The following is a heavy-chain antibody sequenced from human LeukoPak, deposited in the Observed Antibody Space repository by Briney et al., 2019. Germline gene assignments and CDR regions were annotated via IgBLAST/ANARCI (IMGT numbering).Heavy chain of an antibody. Sequence: PSETLSLTCAVYGGSFSTYYCSWIRHPPGEGLEWIGEINHRGSTNYNPSLKSRVTISVDTSKNQFSLKLSSVIAADTAVYYCANLHRDSDGYYYVDNWGQGTLVTVSS. CDR1: GGSFSTYY. CDR3: ANLHRDSDGYYYVDN. J-gene: IGHJ4*02. CDR2: INHRGST. V-gene: IGHV4-34*01. D-gene: IGHD3-22*01.